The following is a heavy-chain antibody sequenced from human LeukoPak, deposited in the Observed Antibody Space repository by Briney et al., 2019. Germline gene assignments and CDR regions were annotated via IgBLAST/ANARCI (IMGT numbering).Heavy chain of an antibody. V-gene: IGHV4-38-2*02. CDR3: ARGYSSSWYLNWFDP. J-gene: IGHJ5*02. Sequence: SETLSLTCTVSGYSISSGYYWGWLWQPPGKGLEWIGSIYHSGSTYYNPSLKSQVTISVDTSKNQFSLKLTSVTAADTAVYYCARGYSSSWYLNWFDPWGQGTLVTVSS. D-gene: IGHD6-13*01. CDR1: GYSISSGYY. CDR2: IYHSGST.